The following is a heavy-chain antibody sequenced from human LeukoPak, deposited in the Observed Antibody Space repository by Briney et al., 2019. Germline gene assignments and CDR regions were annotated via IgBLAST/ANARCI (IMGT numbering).Heavy chain of an antibody. CDR1: GFTFSSYA. D-gene: IGHD1-26*01. V-gene: IGHV3-33*08. CDR2: IWYDGSNK. CDR3: ATDRNSGKYYDY. J-gene: IGHJ4*02. Sequence: QSGGSLRLSCAASGFTFSSYAMHWVRQAPGKGLEWVAVIWYDGSNKYYADSVKGRFTISRDNSKDTLYLQTNSLRAEDTAVYYCATDRNSGKYYDYWGQGTLVSVSS.